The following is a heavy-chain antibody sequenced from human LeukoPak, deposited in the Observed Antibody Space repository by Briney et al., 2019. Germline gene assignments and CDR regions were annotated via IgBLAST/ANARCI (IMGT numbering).Heavy chain of an antibody. CDR3: ARDRGNSDPGDWFDS. D-gene: IGHD4-23*01. J-gene: IGHJ5*01. Sequence: GGSLRLSCAASGFTFSDYYMSWIRQAPGKGLEWVSYVSGSGSTVYYAASVRGRFTISRDNAKNSLFLQMNSLRAEDTAVYYCARDRGNSDPGDWFDSWGQGTLVTVSS. CDR2: VSGSGSTV. CDR1: GFTFSDYY. V-gene: IGHV3-11*01.